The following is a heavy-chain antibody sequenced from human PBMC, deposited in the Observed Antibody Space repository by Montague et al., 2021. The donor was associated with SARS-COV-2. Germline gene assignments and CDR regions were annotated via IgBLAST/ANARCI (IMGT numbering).Heavy chain of an antibody. J-gene: IGHJ6*02. V-gene: IGHV4-34*01. Sequence: SETLSLTCAVYGDSVSGYYWAWIRQPPGKTLEWIEELNHSGSTKYNPSLKSRVTISVDTSKNQFSLKLSSVTAADTAVYYCARGSGCSGGTCYSEWDPYYYYGMDVWGQGTTVTVSS. CDR2: LNHSGST. CDR3: ARGSGCSGGTCYSEWDPYYYYGMDV. D-gene: IGHD2-15*01. CDR1: GDSVSGYY.